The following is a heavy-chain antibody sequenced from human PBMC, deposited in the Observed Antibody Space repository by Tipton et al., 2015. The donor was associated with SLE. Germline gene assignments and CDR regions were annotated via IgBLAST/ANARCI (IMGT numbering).Heavy chain of an antibody. CDR3: ARARHGGAEYFEH. D-gene: IGHD3-3*01. Sequence: TLSLTCTVSGYSITSGYYWGWIRQSPGKGLEWIGSIYHSGSTYYNPSLKSRVIMSVDTSENQLSLKLTFVTAADTAVYYCARARHGGAEYFEHWGQGTLVTVSS. CDR1: GYSITSGYY. V-gene: IGHV4-38-2*02. CDR2: IYHSGST. J-gene: IGHJ1*01.